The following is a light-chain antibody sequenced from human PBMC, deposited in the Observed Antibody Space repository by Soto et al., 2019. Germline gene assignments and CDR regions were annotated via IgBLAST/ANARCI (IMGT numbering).Light chain of an antibody. V-gene: IGLV2-14*01. J-gene: IGLJ2*01. CDR1: SSDVGGYNY. CDR2: DGS. CDR3: NSYTSSSSVV. Sequence: QSVLTQPASVSGSPGQSITISCTGTSSDVGGYNYVSWYQQHPGKAPKLMIYDGSNRPSGVSKRFSGSKSGNTASLTISGLQAEDEADYYCNSYTSSSSVVFGGGTKRTVL.